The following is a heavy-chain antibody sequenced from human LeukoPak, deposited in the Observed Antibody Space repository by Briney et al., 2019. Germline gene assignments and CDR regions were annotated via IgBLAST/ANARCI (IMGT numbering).Heavy chain of an antibody. V-gene: IGHV4-59*08. CDR3: ARAATVTRYFDY. D-gene: IGHD4-17*01. CDR1: GGSISSYY. CDR2: IYYSGST. J-gene: IGHJ4*02. Sequence: SETLPLTCTVSGGSISSYYWSWIRQPPGKGLEWIGYIYYSGSTNYNPSLKSRVTMSVDTSKNQFSLKLSSVTAADTAVYYCARAATVTRYFDYWGQGTLVTVSS.